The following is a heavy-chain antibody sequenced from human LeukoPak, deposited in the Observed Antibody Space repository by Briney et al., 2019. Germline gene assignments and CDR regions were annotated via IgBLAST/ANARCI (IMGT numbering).Heavy chain of an antibody. V-gene: IGHV4-61*02. CDR2: IYTSGST. CDR1: GNSISSGDNY. J-gene: IGHJ5*02. Sequence: SETLSLTCTVSGNSISSGDNYWSWIRQPAGKGLEWIGRIYTSGSTNYNPSLKSRVTISGDTSKNQFSLKLSSVTAADTAVYYCASQNWFDPWGQGTLVTVSS. CDR3: ASQNWFDP.